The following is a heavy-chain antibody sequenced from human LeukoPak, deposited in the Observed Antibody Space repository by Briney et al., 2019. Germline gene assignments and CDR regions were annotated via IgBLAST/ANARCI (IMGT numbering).Heavy chain of an antibody. J-gene: IGHJ4*02. CDR1: GGSVSSHD. V-gene: IGHV4-59*02. Sequence: PSEALSLTCTVSGGSVSSHDWTWIRQSPEKGLEWMGYILHSGNTNYNPSLKSRVSMSLETSKNQIALCLSAVTAADTAVYYCARANYYDSSGYYFDYWGQGTLVTVSS. D-gene: IGHD3-22*01. CDR2: ILHSGNT. CDR3: ARANYYDSSGYYFDY.